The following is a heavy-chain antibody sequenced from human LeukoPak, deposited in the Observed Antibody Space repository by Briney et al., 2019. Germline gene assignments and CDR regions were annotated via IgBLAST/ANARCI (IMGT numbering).Heavy chain of an antibody. J-gene: IGHJ4*02. Sequence: PSETLSLTCTVSGGSISSSSYYWGWIRQPPGKGLGWIGSIYYSGSTYYNPSLKSRVTISVDTSKNQFSLKLSSVTAADTAVYYCASVITMVQGVIRWGFDYWGQGTLVTVSS. V-gene: IGHV4-39*01. D-gene: IGHD3-10*01. CDR1: GGSISSSSYY. CDR2: IYYSGST. CDR3: ASVITMVQGVIRWGFDY.